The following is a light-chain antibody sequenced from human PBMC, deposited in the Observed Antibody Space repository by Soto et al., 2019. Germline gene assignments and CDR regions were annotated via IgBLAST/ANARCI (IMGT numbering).Light chain of an antibody. J-gene: IGKJ2*01. CDR2: GAS. CDR3: QQYGSSPYT. CDR1: QSVRNSY. Sequence: EILLTQSPGTLSLSPGERATLSCRASQSVRNSYLAWYQQKPGQAPRLLIYGASGRATGIPDRFSGSGSGTDFPLTISRLEPEDFAAYYCQQYGSSPYTFGQGTKLEI. V-gene: IGKV3-20*01.